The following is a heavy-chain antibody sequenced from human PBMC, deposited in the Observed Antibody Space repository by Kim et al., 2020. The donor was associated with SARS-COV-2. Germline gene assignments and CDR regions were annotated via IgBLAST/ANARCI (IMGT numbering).Heavy chain of an antibody. Sequence: SETLSLTCAVSGGSISSGAYSWSWIRQPPGKGLEWIAYIYHSGSTYYNPSLKSRVTTSVDRSKNQFSLKLSSVTAADTAVYYCARAKREFDYWGQGTLVTVSS. J-gene: IGHJ4*02. CDR1: GGSISSGAYS. CDR3: ARAKREFDY. CDR2: IYHSGST. V-gene: IGHV4-30-2*01.